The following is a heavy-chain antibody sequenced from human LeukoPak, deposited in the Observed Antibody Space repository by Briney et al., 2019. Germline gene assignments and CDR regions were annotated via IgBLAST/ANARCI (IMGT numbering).Heavy chain of an antibody. CDR3: VRQIADGGDY. V-gene: IGHV4-38-2*01. D-gene: IGHD6-13*01. Sequence: SETLPLTCAVSGYSISRGYYWGWIRQPPGNGLEWIGSIYHSGSIYFNPSLKSRVTISVDTSKNQFSLKLSSVTAADTAMYYCVRQIADGGDYWGQGTLVTVSS. J-gene: IGHJ4*02. CDR2: IYHSGSI. CDR1: GYSISRGYY.